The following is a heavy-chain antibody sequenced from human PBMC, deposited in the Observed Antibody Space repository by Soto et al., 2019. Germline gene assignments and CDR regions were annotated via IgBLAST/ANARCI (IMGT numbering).Heavy chain of an antibody. CDR2: IYYSGSA. V-gene: IGHV4-61*05. J-gene: IGHJ4*02. D-gene: IGHD2-21*02. Sequence: SETLSLTCTFSGDSISSSKYYWGWIRQPPGKGLEWIGNIYYSGSANYDPSLRSRVTISLNTSKNQFSLKLTSVTAADTAVYYCATAPGPYWGQGTLVTVSS. CDR1: GDSISSSKYY. CDR3: ATAPGPY.